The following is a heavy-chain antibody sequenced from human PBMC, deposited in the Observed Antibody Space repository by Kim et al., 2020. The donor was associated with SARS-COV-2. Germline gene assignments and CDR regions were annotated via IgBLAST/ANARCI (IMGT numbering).Heavy chain of an antibody. V-gene: IGHV4-34*01. J-gene: IGHJ6*02. CDR2: INHSGST. CDR1: GGSFSGYY. D-gene: IGHD5-18*01. Sequence: SETLSLTCAVYGGSFSGYYWSWIRQPPGKGLEWIGEINHSGSTNYNPSLKSRVTISVDTSKNQFSLKLSSVTAADTAVYYCARARGYSYGYSHYYGMDVWGQGTTVTVSS. CDR3: ARARGYSYGYSHYYGMDV.